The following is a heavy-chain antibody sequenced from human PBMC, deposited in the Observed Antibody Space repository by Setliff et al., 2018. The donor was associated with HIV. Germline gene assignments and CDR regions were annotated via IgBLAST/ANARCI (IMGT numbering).Heavy chain of an antibody. D-gene: IGHD3-22*01. CDR1: GFTFSRYS. Sequence: GESLKISCAASGFTFSRYSMNWVRQAPGKGLEWVSYISSVSGSTIYYAGSVKGRFTISRDNAKNSMFLQMNSLRAEDTAVYYCARTNNNYYYDTSDYFAGYYFDSWGQGTLVTVSS. V-gene: IGHV3-48*01. CDR2: ISSVSGSTI. CDR3: ARTNNNYYYDTSDYFAGYYFDS. J-gene: IGHJ4*02.